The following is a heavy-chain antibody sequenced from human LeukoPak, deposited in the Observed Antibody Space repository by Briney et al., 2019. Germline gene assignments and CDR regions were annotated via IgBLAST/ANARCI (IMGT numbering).Heavy chain of an antibody. CDR3: ARVRGYSGYASEGGFEFDY. Sequence: SETLSLTCTVSGGSISINNYYWGWIRQPPGKGLEWIGNIYYSGSTYYNPSLKSRVTMSVDTSNNQFSLTLTTVTEADTAVYYCARVRGYSGYASEGGFEFDYWGQGTLVTVSS. V-gene: IGHV4-39*07. J-gene: IGHJ4*02. CDR2: IYYSGST. CDR1: GGSISINNYY. D-gene: IGHD5-12*01.